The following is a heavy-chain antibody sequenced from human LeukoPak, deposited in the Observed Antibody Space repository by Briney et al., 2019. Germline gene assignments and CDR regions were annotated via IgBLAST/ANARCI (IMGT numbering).Heavy chain of an antibody. D-gene: IGHD3-3*01. CDR1: GGSISSNSYY. V-gene: IGHV4-39*01. CDR2: IYYSGST. J-gene: IGHJ5*02. Sequence: SETLSLTCTDSGGSISSNSYYWGWIRQPPGKGLEWIGSIYYSGSTYYNPSLKSRVTISVDTSKNQFSLKLSSVTAADTAVYYCAAEKNTYYDFWSGYYTNWFDPWGQGTLVTVSS. CDR3: AAEKNTYYDFWSGYYTNWFDP.